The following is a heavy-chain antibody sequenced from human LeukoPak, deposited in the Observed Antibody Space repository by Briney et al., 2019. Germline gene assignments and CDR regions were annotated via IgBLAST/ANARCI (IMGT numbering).Heavy chain of an antibody. CDR1: GDTFTSNY. V-gene: IGHV1-46*01. J-gene: IGHJ2*01. Sequence: ASVKVSCKASGDTFTSNYMHWVRQAPGQGLEWMGIINPSGGSTSYAQKFQGRVTMTRDTSTSTVYMELSSLRSEDTAVYYCARDPKVAAAGTRYFDLWGRGTLVTVSS. CDR3: ARDPKVAAAGTRYFDL. D-gene: IGHD6-13*01. CDR2: INPSGGST.